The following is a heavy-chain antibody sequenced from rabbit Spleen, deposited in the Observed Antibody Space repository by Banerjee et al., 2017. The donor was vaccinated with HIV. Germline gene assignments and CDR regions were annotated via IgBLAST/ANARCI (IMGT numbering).Heavy chain of an antibody. CDR3: ARDSGTSFSTYGMDL. Sequence: QSLEESGGDLVKPGASLTLTCTASGFSFSSSYYMCWVRQAPGKGLEWVACTYAGTSGGTYSATWAKGRFTISKTSSTTVTLQMTSLTAADTATYFCARDSGTSFSTYGMDLWGPGTLVTVS. V-gene: IGHV1S40*01. D-gene: IGHD8-1*01. CDR1: GFSFSSSYY. J-gene: IGHJ6*01. CDR2: TYAGTSGGT.